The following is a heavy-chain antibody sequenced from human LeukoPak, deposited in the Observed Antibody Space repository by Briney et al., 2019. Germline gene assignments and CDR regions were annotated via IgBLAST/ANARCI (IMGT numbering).Heavy chain of an antibody. D-gene: IGHD6-13*01. Sequence: ASVKVSCKASGYTFTSYGISWVRQAPGQGLEWMGWISAYNGNTNYAQKLQGRVTMTTDTSTSTAYMELRSLRSDDTTVYYCARVPGVTSTGYSTTWGQGTLVTVSS. CDR1: GYTFTSYG. J-gene: IGHJ5*02. CDR3: ARVPGVTSTGYSTT. CDR2: ISAYNGNT. V-gene: IGHV1-18*01.